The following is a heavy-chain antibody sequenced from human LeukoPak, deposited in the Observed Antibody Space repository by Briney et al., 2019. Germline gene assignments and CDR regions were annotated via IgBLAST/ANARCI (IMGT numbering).Heavy chain of an antibody. D-gene: IGHD5-18*01. J-gene: IGHJ4*02. CDR1: GGSISSYY. Sequence: SETLSLTCTVSGGSISSYYWSWIRQPPGKGLEWIGYIYYSGSTNYNPSLKSRVTISVDTSKNQFSLKLSSVTAADTAVYYCARAPRGYSYGPRYYFDYWGQGTLVTVSS. CDR2: IYYSGST. CDR3: ARAPRGYSYGPRYYFDY. V-gene: IGHV4-59*12.